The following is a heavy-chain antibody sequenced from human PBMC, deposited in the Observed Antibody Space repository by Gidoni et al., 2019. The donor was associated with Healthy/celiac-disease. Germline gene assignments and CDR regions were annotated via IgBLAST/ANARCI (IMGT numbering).Heavy chain of an antibody. CDR2: MSGSGGST. CDR3: AKGEIATVIPVDV. D-gene: IGHD4-4*01. Sequence: VQLLESGGGLVQPGGSLRLSCAASGFTFSRSAMSWVRQAPGKGLEWVSAMSGSGGSTYYADSVKGRFTISRDNSKNTLYLQMNSLRAEDTAVYYCAKGEIATVIPVDVWGKGTTVTVSS. CDR1: GFTFSRSA. J-gene: IGHJ6*04. V-gene: IGHV3-23*01.